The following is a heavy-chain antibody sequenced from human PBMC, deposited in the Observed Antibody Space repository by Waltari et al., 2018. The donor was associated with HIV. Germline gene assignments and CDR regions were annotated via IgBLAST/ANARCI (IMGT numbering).Heavy chain of an antibody. V-gene: IGHV3-48*03. CDR3: ARAHYYDTSGYYYEP. CDR2: ISSSGTTI. J-gene: IGHJ5*02. Sequence: EVQLVESGGGLVQPGGSLRLPCAASGFTFSSYEMNWVRQAPGKGLEWVSYISSSGTTIYYADSVKGRFTVSRDNAKNSLYLQMNSLRAEDTAVYYCARAHYYDTSGYYYEPWGQGTLVTVSS. CDR1: GFTFSSYE. D-gene: IGHD3-22*01.